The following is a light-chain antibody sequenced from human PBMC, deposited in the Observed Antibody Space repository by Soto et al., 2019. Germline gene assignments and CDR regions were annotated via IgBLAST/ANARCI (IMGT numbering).Light chain of an antibody. CDR1: SSNIGGNS. Sequence: QSVMTQPPSVSAAPGQKVTISCSGSSSNIGGNSVSWYQQLPGTAPKLLIYDDNKRPSGIPDRFSGSKSGTSATLGITGFQTGDEADYYCCSYAGSGTDNYVFGSGTQLTVL. V-gene: IGLV1-51*01. CDR2: DDN. J-gene: IGLJ7*01. CDR3: CSYAGSGTDNYV.